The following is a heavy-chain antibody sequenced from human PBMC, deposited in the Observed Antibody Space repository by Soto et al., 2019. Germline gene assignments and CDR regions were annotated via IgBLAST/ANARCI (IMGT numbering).Heavy chain of an antibody. V-gene: IGHV3-66*02. J-gene: IGHJ6*03. CDR3: ARDQNRAFGSGYCYFYYMGV. CDR1: GFTVSSNY. CDR2: IYSGGST. D-gene: IGHD3-3*01. Sequence: RGSLRLSCAASGFTVSSNYMSWVRQAPGKGLEGVSVIYSGGSTYYADSVKGRFTISRDNSKNTLYLQMNSLRAEDTAVYCCARDQNRAFGSGYCYFYYMGVWGKGPRLTVPS.